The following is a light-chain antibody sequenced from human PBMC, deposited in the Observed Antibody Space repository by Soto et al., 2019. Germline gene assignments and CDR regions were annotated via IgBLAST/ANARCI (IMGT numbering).Light chain of an antibody. CDR1: SSDVGGYNY. Sequence: SVLTDPASVSGSPGQSITISCTGTSSDVGGYNYVSWYQQHPGKAPKLMIYEVSNRPSGVSNRFSGSKSGNTASLTISGLQAEDEAEYYCCSYATDSTYVFGTGTRSPS. CDR2: EVS. V-gene: IGLV2-14*01. J-gene: IGLJ1*01. CDR3: CSYATDSTYV.